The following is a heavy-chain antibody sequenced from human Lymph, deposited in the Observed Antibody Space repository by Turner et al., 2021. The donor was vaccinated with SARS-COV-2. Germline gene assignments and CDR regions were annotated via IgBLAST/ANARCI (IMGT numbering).Heavy chain of an antibody. J-gene: IGHJ5*02. V-gene: IGHV3-30-3*01. Sequence: VQLLESGGGLVQPGGSLRLSCAASGFTFSSYAMSWVRQAPGKGLEWVAVISYDGSNKYYADSVKGRFTISRDNSKNTLYLQMNSLRAEDTAVYYCARSSIAARSWFDPWGQGTLVTVSS. CDR3: ARSSIAARSWFDP. D-gene: IGHD6-6*01. CDR2: ISYDGSNK. CDR1: GFTFSSYA.